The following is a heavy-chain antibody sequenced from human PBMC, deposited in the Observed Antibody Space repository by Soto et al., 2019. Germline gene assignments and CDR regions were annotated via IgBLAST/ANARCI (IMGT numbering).Heavy chain of an antibody. Sequence: SWIRQAPGKGLEWVSAISGSGGSTYYADSVKGRFTISRDNSKNTLYLQMNSLRAEDTAVYYCAKDRERVTTIGAFDIWGQGTMVTVSS. CDR3: AKDRERVTTIGAFDI. J-gene: IGHJ3*02. D-gene: IGHD4-17*01. CDR2: ISGSGGST. V-gene: IGHV3-23*01.